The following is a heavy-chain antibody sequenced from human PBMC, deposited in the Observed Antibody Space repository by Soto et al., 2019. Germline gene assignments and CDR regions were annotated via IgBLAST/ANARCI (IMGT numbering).Heavy chain of an antibody. J-gene: IGHJ4*02. D-gene: IGHD3-3*01. Sequence: PGGSLRLSCAASGFTFSGSAMHWVRQASGKGLEWVGRIRSKANSYATAYAASVKGRFTISRDDSKNTAYLQMNSLKTEDTAVYYCTGDDFWSGYQYWGKGTLVTVST. CDR1: GFTFSGSA. V-gene: IGHV3-73*01. CDR2: IRSKANSYAT. CDR3: TGDDFWSGYQY.